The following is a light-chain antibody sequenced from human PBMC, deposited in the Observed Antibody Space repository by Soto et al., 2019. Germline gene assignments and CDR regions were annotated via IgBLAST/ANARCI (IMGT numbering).Light chain of an antibody. CDR2: EVT. V-gene: IGLV2-23*02. Sequence: QSALTQPASASGSPGQSITISCTGTSSDVGSYNLVSWYQQQPGKAPKLMIYEVTERPSGVSNRFSGSKSGNTASLTISGLHGEDEADYYCFSYAGGTTWVFGEGTKVTVL. CDR1: SSDVGSYNL. CDR3: FSYAGGTTWV. J-gene: IGLJ2*01.